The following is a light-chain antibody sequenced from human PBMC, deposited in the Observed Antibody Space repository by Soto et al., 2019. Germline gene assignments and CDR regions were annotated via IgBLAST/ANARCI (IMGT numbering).Light chain of an antibody. CDR1: QSVSSDY. V-gene: IGKV3-20*01. Sequence: EIVLTQSPGILSLSPGERATFSCRASQSVSSDYLAWYQQKPGQAPRLLIYGASNRATGIPDRFSGTGSGTDFTLTIIRLEPEDFAVYYCQQYSTSQTFGQGTKVEIK. J-gene: IGKJ1*01. CDR2: GAS. CDR3: QQYSTSQT.